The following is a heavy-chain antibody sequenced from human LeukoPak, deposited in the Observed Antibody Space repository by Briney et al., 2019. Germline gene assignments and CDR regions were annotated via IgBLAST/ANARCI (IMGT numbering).Heavy chain of an antibody. V-gene: IGHV3-48*03. D-gene: IGHD6-19*01. J-gene: IGHJ4*02. CDR3: ARTLIAVSGY. CDR2: ISSSGSTI. Sequence: GGSLRLSCAASGFTFSSYEMNWVRQAPGKGLEWVSYISSSGSTIYYADSVKGRFTISRDNAKNSLYLQMNSLRAEDTAVYYCARTLIAVSGYWGQGTLVTVSS. CDR1: GFTFSSYE.